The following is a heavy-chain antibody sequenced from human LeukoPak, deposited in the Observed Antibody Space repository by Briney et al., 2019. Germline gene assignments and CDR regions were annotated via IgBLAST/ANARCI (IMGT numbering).Heavy chain of an antibody. CDR3: ASRPFAMVRGDNYYFDY. V-gene: IGHV4-61*02. D-gene: IGHD3-10*01. CDR1: GGSISSGSYY. CDR2: IYTSGST. Sequence: PSQTLSLTCTVSGGSISSGSYYWSWIRQPAGKGLEWIGRIYTSGSTNYNPSLKSRVTISVDRSKNQFSLKLSSVTAADTAVYYCASRPFAMVRGDNYYFDYWGQGTLVTVSS. J-gene: IGHJ4*02.